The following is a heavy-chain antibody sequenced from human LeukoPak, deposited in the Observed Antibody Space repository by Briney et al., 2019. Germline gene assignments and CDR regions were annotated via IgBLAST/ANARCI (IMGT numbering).Heavy chain of an antibody. V-gene: IGHV4-59*01. CDR1: GGSIISYY. CDR2: IHYSGST. Sequence: PSETLSLTCTVSGGSIISYYWSWIRHPPGKGLEWIGYIHYSGSTKYNPSLKSRVTISVDTSNNHFSLKLSSVTAADTAVYFCARVHPDGYSAYWGQGILVTVSS. D-gene: IGHD5-24*01. J-gene: IGHJ4*02. CDR3: ARVHPDGYSAY.